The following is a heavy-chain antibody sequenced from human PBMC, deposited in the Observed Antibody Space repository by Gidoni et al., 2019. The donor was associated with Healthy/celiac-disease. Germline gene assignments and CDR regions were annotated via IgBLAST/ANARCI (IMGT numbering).Heavy chain of an antibody. CDR1: GGSIRSSSYY. J-gene: IGHJ6*03. D-gene: IGHD3-16*02. Sequence: QLQLQESGPGLVKPSETLSLTCTVSGGSIRSSSYYWGWIRQPPGKGLEWIGSIYYRGSTYYNPSLKSRVTISVDTSKNQFSLKLSSVTAADTAVYYCARAYYDYVWGSYRYYYYYMDVWGKGTTVTVSS. CDR2: IYYRGST. CDR3: ARAYYDYVWGSYRYYYYYMDV. V-gene: IGHV4-39*01.